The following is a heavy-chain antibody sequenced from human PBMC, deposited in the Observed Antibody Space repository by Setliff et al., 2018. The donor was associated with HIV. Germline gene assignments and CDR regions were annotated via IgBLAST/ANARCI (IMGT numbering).Heavy chain of an antibody. V-gene: IGHV1-69*05. CDR3: ARAGYNLWSGYNPYYYGMDV. CDR2: TIPMFGTA. Sequence: GASVKVSCKASGGTFGIYGISWVRQAPGQGLEWMGGTIPMFGTANYAQKFQGRVTITTDESTNTGYMELSSLRSEDTAVYYCARAGYNLWSGYNPYYYGMDVWGQGTTVTVSS. CDR1: GGTFGIYG. D-gene: IGHD3-3*01. J-gene: IGHJ6*02.